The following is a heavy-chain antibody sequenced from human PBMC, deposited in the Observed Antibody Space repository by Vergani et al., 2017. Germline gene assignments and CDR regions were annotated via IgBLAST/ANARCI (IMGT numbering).Heavy chain of an antibody. D-gene: IGHD6-19*01. CDR3: AKDSNYYSSGWSYLFNY. Sequence: EVQLVESGGGLVKPGGSLRLSCAASGFTFSNAWMSWVRQAPGKGLEWVSVISGSGGSTYYADSVKGRFTISRDNSKNTLYLQMNSLRAEDTAVYYCAKDSNYYSSGWSYLFNYWGQGTLVTVSS. CDR2: ISGSGGST. CDR1: GFTFSNAW. J-gene: IGHJ4*02. V-gene: IGHV3-23*04.